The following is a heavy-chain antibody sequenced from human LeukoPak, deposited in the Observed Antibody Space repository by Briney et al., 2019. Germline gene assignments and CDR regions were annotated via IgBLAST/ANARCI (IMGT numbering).Heavy chain of an antibody. CDR1: GFTFSSDA. CDR3: AKGPHVGSGYHPDY. Sequence: PGGSLRLSCAASGFTFSSDAMSWVRQAPGKGLEWVSTINYSGGSTYYADSVKGRFTISRDYSRNTLHFQMNSLRVEDTAMYYCAKGPHVGSGYHPDYWGQGTLVTVSS. D-gene: IGHD3-22*01. J-gene: IGHJ4*02. V-gene: IGHV3-23*01. CDR2: INYSGGST.